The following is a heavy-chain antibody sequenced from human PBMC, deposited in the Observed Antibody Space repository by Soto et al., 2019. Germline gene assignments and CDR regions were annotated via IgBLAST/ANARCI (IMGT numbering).Heavy chain of an antibody. CDR3: ARVSRGRNWFDP. CDR2: IYYSGST. V-gene: IGHV4-59*01. Sequence: PSETLSLTCNVSGGSISSYYWSWIRQPPGKGLEWIGYIYYSGSTNYNPSLKSRVTISVDTSKNQFSLKLSSVTAADTAVYYCARVSRGRNWFDPWGQGTLVTVSS. CDR1: GGSISSYY. J-gene: IGHJ5*02.